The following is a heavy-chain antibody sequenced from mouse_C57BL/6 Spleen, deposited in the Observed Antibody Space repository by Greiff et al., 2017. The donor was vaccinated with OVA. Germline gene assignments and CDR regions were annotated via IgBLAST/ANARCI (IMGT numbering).Heavy chain of an antibody. V-gene: IGHV1-59*01. J-gene: IGHJ4*01. CDR1: GYTFTSYW. CDR3: ASDGLPSLDY. Sequence: QVQLQQPGAELVRPGTSVKLSCKASGYTFTSYWMHWVKQRPGQGLEWIGVIDPSDSYTNYNQKFKGKATLTVDTSSSTAYMQLSSLTSEDSAVYYCASDGLPSLDYWGQGTSVTVSS. CDR2: IDPSDSYT. D-gene: IGHD2-3*01.